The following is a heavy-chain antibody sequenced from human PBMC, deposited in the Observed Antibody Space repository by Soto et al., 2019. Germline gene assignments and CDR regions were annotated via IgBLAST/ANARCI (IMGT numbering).Heavy chain of an antibody. J-gene: IGHJ4*02. Sequence: SETLSLTCTVSGGSVSSHYWSWIRQPPGKGLEYIAYIHYSGNTNYNPSLRTRVTISVEMSKNQLSLRLSSVTAADTAVYYCVRGGYDGSGYFVYYDSWGEGTLVTVSS. CDR2: IHYSGNT. D-gene: IGHD3-22*01. CDR3: VRGGYDGSGYFVYYDS. CDR1: GGSVSSHY. V-gene: IGHV4-59*02.